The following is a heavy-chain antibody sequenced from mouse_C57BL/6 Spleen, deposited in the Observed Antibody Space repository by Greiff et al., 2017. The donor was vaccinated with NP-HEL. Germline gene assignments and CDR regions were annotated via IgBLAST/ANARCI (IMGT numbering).Heavy chain of an antibody. V-gene: IGHV1-76*01. J-gene: IGHJ3*01. CDR1: GYTFTDYY. CDR3: ARWDYSNYVFAY. Sequence: VQLQESGAELVRPGASVKLSCKASGYTFTDYYINWVKQRPGQGLEWIARIYPGSGNTYYNEKFKGKATLTAEKSSSTAYMQLSSLTSEDSAVYFCARWDYSNYVFAYWGQGTLVTVSA. CDR2: IYPGSGNT. D-gene: IGHD2-5*01.